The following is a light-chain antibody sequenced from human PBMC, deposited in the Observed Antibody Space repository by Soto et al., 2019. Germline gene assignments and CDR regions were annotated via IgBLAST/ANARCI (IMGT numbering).Light chain of an antibody. CDR3: QERTDWPLYT. CDR1: QSIRTY. Sequence: IVLTQSPATLSLSPGERATLSCRASQSIRTYLAWYQQRPDQAPRLLIYEASNRATGTPARFSGSGSGTDFTLTISSLEPEDFGLYYCQERTDWPLYTFGQGTKLEIK. J-gene: IGKJ2*01. V-gene: IGKV3-11*01. CDR2: EAS.